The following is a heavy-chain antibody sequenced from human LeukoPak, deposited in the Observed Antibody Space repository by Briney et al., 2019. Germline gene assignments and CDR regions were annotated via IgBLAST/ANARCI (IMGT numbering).Heavy chain of an antibody. J-gene: IGHJ4*02. CDR2: IGGSGSHT. CDR3: ARLSSGWLLRGVFDY. V-gene: IGHV3-23*01. D-gene: IGHD6-19*01. CDR1: GFTFNIYG. Sequence: GGSLRLSCAASGFTFNIYGMNWVRQAPGKGLEWVSGIGGSGSHTYYADSVKGRFTISRDNSKNTLYLQMNSLRAEDTAVYYCARLSSGWLLRGVFDYWGQGTLVTVSS.